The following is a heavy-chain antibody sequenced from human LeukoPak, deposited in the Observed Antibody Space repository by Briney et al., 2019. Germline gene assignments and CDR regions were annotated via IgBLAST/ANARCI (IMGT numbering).Heavy chain of an antibody. Sequence: SGTLSLTCAVSGGSISSSNWWSWVRQPPGKGLEWIGEIYHSGSTNYNPSLKSPVTISVDTSKNQFSPKLSSVTAADTAVYYCARGYGVWQWGFDYWGQGTLVTVSS. V-gene: IGHV4-4*02. CDR3: ARGYGVWQWGFDY. CDR1: GGSISSSNW. CDR2: IYHSGST. D-gene: IGHD3-16*01. J-gene: IGHJ4*02.